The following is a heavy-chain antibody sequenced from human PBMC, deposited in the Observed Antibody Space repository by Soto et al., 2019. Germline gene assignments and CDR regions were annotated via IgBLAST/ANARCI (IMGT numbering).Heavy chain of an antibody. Sequence: QVQLVESGGGVVLPGRSLRLSCAVSGFTFRNHAMHWVRQAPGKGLEWVAVISFDGNTQYYEDSVKGRFSVSRDNYEDSLFLQLDRLRAEDTAVYYCARVPLGLAIGPGMDVWGHGTTVSVSS. J-gene: IGHJ6*02. V-gene: IGHV3-30-3*01. CDR2: ISFDGNTQ. CDR3: ARVPLGLAIGPGMDV. D-gene: IGHD5-12*01. CDR1: GFTFRNHA.